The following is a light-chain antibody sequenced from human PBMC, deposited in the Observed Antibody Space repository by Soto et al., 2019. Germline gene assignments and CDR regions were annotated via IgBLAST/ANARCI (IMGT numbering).Light chain of an antibody. J-gene: IGLJ2*01. CDR2: EVS. CDR1: TSDVGRYKF. V-gene: IGLV2-14*01. CDR3: SSSTDTDTLVI. Sequence: QSALTQPASVSGSPGQSITISCTGTTSDVGRYKFVSWYQHHPGKAPKLLIFEVSNRPSGVSSRFSGSKSGNTASLTISGLQTEDEDTYYCSSSTDTDTLVIFGGGTKLTVL.